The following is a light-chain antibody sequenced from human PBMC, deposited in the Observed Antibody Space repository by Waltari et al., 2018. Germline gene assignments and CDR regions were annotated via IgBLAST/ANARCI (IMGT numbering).Light chain of an antibody. CDR3: QQYNNWQT. CDR2: GAS. Sequence: EIVMTQSPATLSVSPGERATLSCRASESVRSNLAWYQQKPGQAPRLLIYGASTRATGIPARFSGSGSGKEFTLTISSLQSEDSAVYYCQQYNNWQTFGQGTKVEIK. V-gene: IGKV3-15*01. CDR1: ESVRSN. J-gene: IGKJ1*01.